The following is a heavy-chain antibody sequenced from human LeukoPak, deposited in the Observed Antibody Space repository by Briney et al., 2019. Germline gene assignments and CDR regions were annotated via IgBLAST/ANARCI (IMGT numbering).Heavy chain of an antibody. Sequence: GGSLRLSCAASGFTFSSYAMCWVRQAPGKGLEWVSSISSSSSYIYYADSVKGRFTISRDNAKNSLYLQMNSLRAEDTAVYYCARDFWLTSSFDYWGQGTLVTVSS. CDR1: GFTFSSYA. J-gene: IGHJ4*02. V-gene: IGHV3-21*01. CDR3: ARDFWLTSSFDY. CDR2: ISSSSSYI. D-gene: IGHD3-3*01.